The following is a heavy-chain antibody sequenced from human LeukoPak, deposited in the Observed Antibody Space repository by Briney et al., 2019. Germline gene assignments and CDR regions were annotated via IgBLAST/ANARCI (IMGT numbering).Heavy chain of an antibody. Sequence: GGSLRLSCAASGFTFISYWMYWVRQAPGKVLVWVSRINSDGGSTTYAESVKGRFTISRDNAKNTLSLQMNSLRAEDTAVYYCARVTSSRGTIDIWGQGTMVTVSS. D-gene: IGHD6-13*01. CDR3: ARVTSSRGTIDI. CDR2: INSDGGST. V-gene: IGHV3-74*01. J-gene: IGHJ3*02. CDR1: GFTFISYW.